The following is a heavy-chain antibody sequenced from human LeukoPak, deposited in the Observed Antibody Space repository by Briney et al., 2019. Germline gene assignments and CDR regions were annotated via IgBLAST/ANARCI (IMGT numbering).Heavy chain of an antibody. Sequence: GGSLRLSCAASEFTFGTYDMHWVRQAPRKGLEWVSAIGTAGDTYYADSVKGRFTISRDNSKNTLSLQMNSLRPEDTAVYYCARAHLSSSSTDYMDVWGKGTTVTVSS. V-gene: IGHV3-13*01. CDR3: ARAHLSSSSTDYMDV. CDR1: EFTFGTYD. CDR2: IGTAGDT. D-gene: IGHD6-6*01. J-gene: IGHJ6*03.